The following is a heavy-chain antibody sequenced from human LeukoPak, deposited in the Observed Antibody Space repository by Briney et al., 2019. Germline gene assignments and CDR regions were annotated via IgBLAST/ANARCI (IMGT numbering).Heavy chain of an antibody. D-gene: IGHD3-10*01. V-gene: IGHV3-9*01. CDR3: AKSEIKMVRGVIGY. Sequence: PGGSLRLSCAASGFTFDDYGMHWVRQAPGKGLEWVSGISWNSDSIVYADSVKGRFTVSRDNAKNSLYLQMNSLRAEDTALYYCAKSEIKMVRGVIGYWGQGTLVTVSS. CDR2: ISWNSDSI. CDR1: GFTFDDYG. J-gene: IGHJ4*02.